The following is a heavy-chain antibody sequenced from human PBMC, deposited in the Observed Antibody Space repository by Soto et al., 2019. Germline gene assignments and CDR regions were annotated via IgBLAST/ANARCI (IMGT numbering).Heavy chain of an antibody. Sequence: PGGSLRLSCAASGFTFSSYAMSWVRQAPGKGLEWLSYIGGSGGSISYADSVKGRFTISRDNGKNTLYLQMSSLRDEDTAVYYCARDLAWAFDSWGQGALVTVSS. CDR1: GFTFSSYA. J-gene: IGHJ4*02. CDR3: ARDLAWAFDS. V-gene: IGHV3-48*02. D-gene: IGHD1-26*01. CDR2: IGGSGGSI.